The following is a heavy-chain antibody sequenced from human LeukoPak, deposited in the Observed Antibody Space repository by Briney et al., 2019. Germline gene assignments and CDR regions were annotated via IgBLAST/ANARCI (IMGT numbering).Heavy chain of an antibody. J-gene: IGHJ5*02. D-gene: IGHD2-2*01. Sequence: PSETLSLTCTVSGGSITNYYWSWIRQPPGKGLEWIGYIYYNGSTNYNPSLKSRVTLSVDTSKNQFSLKLSSVTAADTAVYYCARVGRDCSSTSCYSRNWFDPWGQGTLVTVSS. V-gene: IGHV4-59*01. CDR1: GGSITNYY. CDR3: ARVGRDCSSTSCYSRNWFDP. CDR2: IYYNGST.